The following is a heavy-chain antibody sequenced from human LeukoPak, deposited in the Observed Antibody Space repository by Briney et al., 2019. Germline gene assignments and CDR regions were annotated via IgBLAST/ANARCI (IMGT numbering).Heavy chain of an antibody. CDR3: AKGTHFDFWSGYYGLDY. D-gene: IGHD3-3*01. CDR1: GFTLSSYA. V-gene: IGHV3-23*01. Sequence: GGSLRLSCAASGFTLSSYAMSWVRQAPGKGLEWVSGVSGSGGTTYYSGSVKGRCTIPRDNSKNTLYLQMHSLRAEDTAVYYCAKGTHFDFWSGYYGLDYWGQGTLVTVSS. J-gene: IGHJ4*02. CDR2: VSGSGGTT.